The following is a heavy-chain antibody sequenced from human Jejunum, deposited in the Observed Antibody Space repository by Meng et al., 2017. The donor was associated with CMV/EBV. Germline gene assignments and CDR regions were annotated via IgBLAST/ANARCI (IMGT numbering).Heavy chain of an antibody. Sequence: VLLQDSGLGLVKPSETLSLSVTVSVGSISTYYWTWIRPPAGKGLKWSGRIYTSGSTHYNPSLKSRVTLSVDTSKHPFSLKLSSVTAADTAVYYCARENSGYDYWGQGTLVTVSS. CDR3: ARENSGYDY. J-gene: IGHJ4*02. V-gene: IGHV4-4*07. CDR2: IYTSGST. D-gene: IGHD5-12*01. CDR1: VGSISTYY.